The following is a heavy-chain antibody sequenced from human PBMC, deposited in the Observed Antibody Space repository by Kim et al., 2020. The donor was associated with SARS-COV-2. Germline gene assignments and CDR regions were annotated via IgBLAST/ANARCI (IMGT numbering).Heavy chain of an antibody. CDR1: GASISSYY. Sequence: SETLSLTCTVSGASISSYYWSWIRQPPEKGLEWIGYISYGGTTLYKSSLKSRVIISRDTSKNQFSLELRAMTAADTSVYYCSRHEIIVAYQYGMDVWGQG. D-gene: IGHD5-12*01. J-gene: IGHJ6*02. CDR2: ISYGGTT. V-gene: IGHV4-59*08. CDR3: SRHEIIVAYQYGMDV.